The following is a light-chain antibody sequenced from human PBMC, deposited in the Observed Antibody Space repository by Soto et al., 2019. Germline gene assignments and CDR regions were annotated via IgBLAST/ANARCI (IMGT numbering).Light chain of an antibody. Sequence: DIQMTQSPSTLSASVGDRVTITCRASQSITHWLAWYQQKPGKAPKLLIYKASNIESGVPSRFSGSGSGTEFTLTISSLQPDDFATYYCQQYDSNSRTFGQGTKVEIK. CDR1: QSITHW. CDR2: KAS. J-gene: IGKJ1*01. CDR3: QQYDSNSRT. V-gene: IGKV1-5*03.